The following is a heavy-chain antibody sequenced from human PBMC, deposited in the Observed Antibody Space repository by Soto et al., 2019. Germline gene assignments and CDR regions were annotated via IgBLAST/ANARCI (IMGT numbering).Heavy chain of an antibody. Sequence: QVQLVQSGAVVKKPGSSVEVSCKAFGGTFNGYGISWVRQAPGQGLEWMGGTVPVFDTSKYAPRFQGRVTITADKSTSTAYMELSSVRSEDTAIYFCARGVSNSGAYYTGPSDYDLWGQGTLVIVSS. CDR3: ARGVSNSGAYYTGPSDYDL. CDR1: GGTFNGYG. D-gene: IGHD3-10*01. CDR2: TVPVFDTS. J-gene: IGHJ3*01. V-gene: IGHV1-69*06.